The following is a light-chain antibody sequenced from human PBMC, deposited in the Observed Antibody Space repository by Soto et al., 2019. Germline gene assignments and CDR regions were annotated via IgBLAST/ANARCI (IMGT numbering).Light chain of an antibody. CDR3: MQALQTLGT. J-gene: IGKJ5*01. Sequence: DIVMTQSPLSLPVTPGEPASIPCRSSQSLLHSNGYNYLDWYLQKPGQSPQLLIYLNFNRASGVPDRFSGSGSGTDFTLKISRVEAGDVVIYYWMQALQTLGTFGQRTRVEIK. CDR2: LNF. V-gene: IGKV2-28*01. CDR1: QSLLHSNGYNY.